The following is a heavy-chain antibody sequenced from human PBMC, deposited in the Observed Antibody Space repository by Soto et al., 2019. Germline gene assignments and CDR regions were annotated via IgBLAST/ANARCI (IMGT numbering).Heavy chain of an antibody. Sequence: GCSLRLSCAASGFTFSSSGMSWVRQAPGKGLEWVSGITDSGGSTYYVDSVKGRFTISRDNSKNTLSLEMNSLRAEDTAVYYCAKDSGWLHYYWGQGTLVTGSS. J-gene: IGHJ4*02. CDR1: GFTFSSSG. D-gene: IGHD5-12*01. CDR3: AKDSGWLHYY. CDR2: ITDSGGST. V-gene: IGHV3-23*01.